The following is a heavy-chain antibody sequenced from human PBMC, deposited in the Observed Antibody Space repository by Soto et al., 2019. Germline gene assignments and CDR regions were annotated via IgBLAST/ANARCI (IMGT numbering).Heavy chain of an antibody. J-gene: IGHJ6*02. CDR3: ARSNYPYGMDV. V-gene: IGHV4-34*01. CDR1: GGSFSGYY. CDR2: INHSGST. Sequence: SETLSLTCAVYGGSFSGYYWSWIRQPPGKGLEWIGEINHSGSTNYNPSLKSRVTISVDTSKNQFSLKLSSVTAADTAVYYCARSNYPYGMDVWGQGTTVTVSS. D-gene: IGHD1-7*01.